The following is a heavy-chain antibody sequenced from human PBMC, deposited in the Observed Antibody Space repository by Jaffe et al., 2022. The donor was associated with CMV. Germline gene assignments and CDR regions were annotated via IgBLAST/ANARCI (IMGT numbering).Heavy chain of an antibody. CDR3: ARAAMVRGIIITSVYYYYYMDV. Sequence: QVQLQQWGAGLLKPSETLSLTCGVYGGSFSDYYWSWIRQPPGKGLEWIGEINHSGSTNYNPSLKSRVDISVDTSKNQFSLNLSSVTAADTAVYYCARAAMVRGIIITSVYYYYYMDVWGKGTTVTVSS. D-gene: IGHD3-10*01. CDR2: INHSGST. CDR1: GGSFSDYY. J-gene: IGHJ6*03. V-gene: IGHV4-34*01.